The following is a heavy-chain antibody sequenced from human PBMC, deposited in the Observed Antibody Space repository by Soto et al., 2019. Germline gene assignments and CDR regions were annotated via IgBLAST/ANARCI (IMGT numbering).Heavy chain of an antibody. Sequence: QVQLVESGGGLVKPGGSLRLSCAASGFTFSDYYMSWIRQAPGKGLEWVSYISSSRSYTNYADSVKGRYTISRDNAKNSLYLQMNSLRAEDTAVYYCARDHSGSYYYYYGMDVWGQGTTGTVSS. CDR1: GFTFSDYY. V-gene: IGHV3-11*06. CDR2: ISSSRSYT. CDR3: ARDHSGSYYYYYGMDV. D-gene: IGHD1-26*01. J-gene: IGHJ6*02.